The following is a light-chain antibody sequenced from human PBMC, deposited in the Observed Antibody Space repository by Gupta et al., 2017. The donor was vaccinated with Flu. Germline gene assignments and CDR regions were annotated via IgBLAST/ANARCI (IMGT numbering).Light chain of an antibody. CDR1: ESVSSTY. CDR2: RAS. V-gene: IGKV3-20*01. CDR3: QQYGSIPPT. J-gene: IGKJ4*01. Sequence: LTQSPDTLSQSPGDRVTVSCRLSESVSSTYLAWYQQRRGQSPRLLIYRASRRAPDIPDRFSATASGTDFALTISGLQPEDSATYFCQQYGSIPPTVGGGTKVEVK.